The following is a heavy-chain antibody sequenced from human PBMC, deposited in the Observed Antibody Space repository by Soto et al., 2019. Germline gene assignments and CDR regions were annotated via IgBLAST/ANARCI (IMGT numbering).Heavy chain of an antibody. CDR1: GGSISSGDYY. V-gene: IGHV4-30-4*01. D-gene: IGHD3-22*01. Sequence: PSETLSLTCTVSGGSISSGDYYWSWIRQPPGKGLEWIGYIYYSGSTYYNPSLKSRLTTSVDTSKNQFSLKLSSVTAADTAVYFCARIGLYDSDDYYYYDYWGQGTLVTVSS. CDR3: ARIGLYDSDDYYYYDY. CDR2: IYYSGST. J-gene: IGHJ4*02.